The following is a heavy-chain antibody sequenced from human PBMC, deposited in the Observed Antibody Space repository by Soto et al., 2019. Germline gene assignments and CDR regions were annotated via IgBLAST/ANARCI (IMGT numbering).Heavy chain of an antibody. V-gene: IGHV4-38-2*01. CDR2: IYQGGAT. CDR3: VRDGGSYGDYYDSSGHIAFDP. Sequence: PSEPLSLTCAVSCYSIRSGYYWGWIRQSPGKGPEWIGSIYQGGATHHNTSLKSRVTISIDTSKNQFSLKLSSVTAADTAVYYCVRDGGSYGDYYDSSGHIAFDPWGQGRLLT. CDR1: CYSIRSGYY. J-gene: IGHJ5*02. D-gene: IGHD3-22*01.